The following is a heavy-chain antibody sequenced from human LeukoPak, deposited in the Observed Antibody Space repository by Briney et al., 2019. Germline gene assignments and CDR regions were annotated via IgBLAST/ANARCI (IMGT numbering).Heavy chain of an antibody. J-gene: IGHJ3*02. Sequence: PGGSLRLSCAASGFTFSSYWMSWVRQAPGKGLEWVANIKQDGSEKYYVDSVKGRFTISRDNAKNSLYLQMNSLRAEDTAVYYCARVRLYDFWSGYYTGSAFDIWGQGTMVTVSS. CDR2: IKQDGSEK. D-gene: IGHD3-3*01. CDR1: GFTFSSYW. V-gene: IGHV3-7*01. CDR3: ARVRLYDFWSGYYTGSAFDI.